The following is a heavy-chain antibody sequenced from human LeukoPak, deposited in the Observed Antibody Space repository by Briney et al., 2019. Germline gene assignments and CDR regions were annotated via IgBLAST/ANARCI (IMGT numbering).Heavy chain of an antibody. CDR3: ARAYSGYEAFDY. CDR1: GYTFTVYY. V-gene: IGHV1-2*02. Sequence: ASVKVSCKASGYTFTVYYIHWVRQAPGQGLEWMGWINPNSGGTNYAQKFQGRVTMTRDTTTTYMELSRLTSDDTAVYYCARAYSGYEAFDYWGHGALVTVSS. D-gene: IGHD5-12*01. J-gene: IGHJ4*01. CDR2: INPNSGGT.